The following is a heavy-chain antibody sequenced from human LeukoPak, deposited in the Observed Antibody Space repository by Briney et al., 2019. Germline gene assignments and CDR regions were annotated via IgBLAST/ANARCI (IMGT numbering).Heavy chain of an antibody. Sequence: SETLSLTCAVYVLSFSDYCWSGVRQPPGKGLEWIGEINHSGIANYNPSLKSRVTISVEPSKNQFSLKVTYVTAADTAVYYCARVSFDLWGRGTLVTVSS. J-gene: IGHJ2*01. CDR3: ARVSFDL. CDR1: VLSFSDYC. V-gene: IGHV4-34*01. CDR2: INHSGIA.